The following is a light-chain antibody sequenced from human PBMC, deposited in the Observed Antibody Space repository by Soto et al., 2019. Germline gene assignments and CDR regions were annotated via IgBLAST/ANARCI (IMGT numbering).Light chain of an antibody. CDR3: QQYNKWPYS. CDR2: DAS. J-gene: IGKJ2*03. Sequence: EIVMTQSPATLSVSPGEGATLSCGASQSISTKLDWYQQKPGKAPRLLIYDASARATGFPARFSGSGSGTEFTLTISSLQSEDFADYYCQQYNKWPYSFGQGTKLEIK. V-gene: IGKV3-15*01. CDR1: QSISTK.